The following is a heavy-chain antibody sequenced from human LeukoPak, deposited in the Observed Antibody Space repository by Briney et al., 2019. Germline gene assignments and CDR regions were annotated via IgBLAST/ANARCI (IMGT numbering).Heavy chain of an antibody. CDR2: INPNSGGT. D-gene: IGHD6-13*01. J-gene: IGHJ4*02. CDR3: ARDSIAAPHCYDY. Sequence: ASVKVSCKASGYTFTGYYMHWVRQAPGQGLEWMGWINPNSGGTNYAQKFQGRVTMTRDTSISTAYMDLSRLRSDDTAVYYCARDSIAAPHCYDYWGQGTLVTVSS. CDR1: GYTFTGYY. V-gene: IGHV1-2*02.